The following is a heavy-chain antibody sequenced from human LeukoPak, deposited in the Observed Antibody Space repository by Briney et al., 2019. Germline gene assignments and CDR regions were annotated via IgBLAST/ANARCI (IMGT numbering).Heavy chain of an antibody. CDR3: ARGYYGSGSYSFDY. CDR1: GFTFSDYY. J-gene: IGHJ4*02. D-gene: IGHD3-10*01. V-gene: IGHV3-11*04. CDR2: ISSRGSTI. Sequence: GGSLRLSCAASGFTFSDYYMSWIRQAPGKGLEWISYISSRGSTIYYADSVKGRFTISRDNAKNSLYLQMNSLRAEDTAVYSCARGYYGSGSYSFDYWGQGTLVTVSS.